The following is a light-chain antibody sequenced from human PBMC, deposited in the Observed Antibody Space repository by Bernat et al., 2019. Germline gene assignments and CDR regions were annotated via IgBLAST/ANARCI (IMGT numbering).Light chain of an antibody. CDR3: QQYDNLPLT. CDR2: DAA. Sequence: DIQMTQSPSSLSASVGDRVTITCQASQDISNYLNWYQQKPGKAPKLLIYDAANLETGVPSRFSGSGSGTDCTFPISSLQPEDIATYYCQQYDNLPLTFGQGSRLEIK. J-gene: IGKJ5*01. CDR1: QDISNY. V-gene: IGKV1-33*01.